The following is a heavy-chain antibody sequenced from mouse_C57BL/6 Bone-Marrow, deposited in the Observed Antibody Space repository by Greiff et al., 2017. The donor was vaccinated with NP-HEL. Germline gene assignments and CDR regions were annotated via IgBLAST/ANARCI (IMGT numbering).Heavy chain of an antibody. CDR2: IHPSDSDT. V-gene: IGHV1-74*01. Sequence: QVQLQQPGAELVKPGASVKVSCKASGYTFTSYWMHWVKQRPGQGLEWIGRIHPSDSDTNYNQKFKGKATLTVDKSSSTAYMQLSSLTSEDSAVYYCASGPICWDWFAYWGQGTLVTVSA. CDR3: ASGPICWDWFAY. J-gene: IGHJ3*01. D-gene: IGHD4-1*01. CDR1: GYTFTSYW.